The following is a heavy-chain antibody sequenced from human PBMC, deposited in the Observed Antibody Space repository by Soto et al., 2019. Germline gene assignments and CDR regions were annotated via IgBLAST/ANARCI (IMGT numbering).Heavy chain of an antibody. V-gene: IGHV4-34*01. CDR2: INHSGST. D-gene: IGHD6-6*01. CDR1: GGSFSGYY. J-gene: IGHJ4*02. CDR3: ARGLIEYSSSPLDY. Sequence: SETLSLTCAVYGGSFSGYYWSWIRQPPGKGLEWIGEINHSGSTNYNPSLKSRVTISVDTSKNQFSLKLSSVTAADSAVYYCARGLIEYSSSPLDYWGQGTLVTVSS.